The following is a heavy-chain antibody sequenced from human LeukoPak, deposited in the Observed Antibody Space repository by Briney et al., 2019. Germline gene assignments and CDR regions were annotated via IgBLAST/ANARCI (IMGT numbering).Heavy chain of an antibody. CDR1: GFTFSSYA. Sequence: QAGGSLRLSCAASGFTFSSYAMSWVRQAPGKGLEWVSAISGSGGSTYYADSVKGRFTISRDNSKNTLYLQMNSLRAEDTAVYYCAKDPMGVGDSSYWYFDLWGRGTLVTVSS. V-gene: IGHV3-23*01. J-gene: IGHJ2*01. CDR2: ISGSGGST. D-gene: IGHD4-17*01. CDR3: AKDPMGVGDSSYWYFDL.